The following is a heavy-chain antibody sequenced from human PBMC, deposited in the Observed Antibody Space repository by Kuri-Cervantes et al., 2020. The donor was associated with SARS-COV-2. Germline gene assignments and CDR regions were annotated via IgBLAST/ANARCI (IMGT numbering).Heavy chain of an antibody. CDR3: ARDCTSFGYSYGHAFDI. J-gene: IGHJ3*02. D-gene: IGHD5-18*01. Sequence: ASVKVSCKASGYTCTGYYMHWVRQAPGQGLEWMGWINPNSGGTNYAQKFQGRVTMTRDTSISTAYMELSRLRSDDTAVYYCARDCTSFGYSYGHAFDIWGQGTMVTVSS. CDR2: INPNSGGT. V-gene: IGHV1-2*02. CDR1: GYTCTGYY.